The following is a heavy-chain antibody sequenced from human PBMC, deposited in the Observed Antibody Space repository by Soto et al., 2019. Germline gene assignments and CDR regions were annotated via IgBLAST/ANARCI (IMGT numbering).Heavy chain of an antibody. CDR1: GFTFSDHY. Sequence: EVQLVESGGGLVQPGGSLRLSCAASGFTFSDHYMDWVRQAPGKGLEWVGRTRNKVNGYTTDYAASVKGRFTISRDDSKNSLFLQMDSLKTEDTAMYYCVRAFTVTTRGRGYWGQGTLVTVAA. CDR2: TRNKVNGYTT. J-gene: IGHJ4*02. D-gene: IGHD4-17*01. V-gene: IGHV3-72*01. CDR3: VRAFTVTTRGRGY.